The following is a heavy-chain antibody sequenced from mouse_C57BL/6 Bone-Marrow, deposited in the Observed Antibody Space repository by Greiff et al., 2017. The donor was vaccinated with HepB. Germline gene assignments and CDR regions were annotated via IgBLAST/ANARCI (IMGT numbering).Heavy chain of an antibody. CDR1: GYAFSSSW. D-gene: IGHD2-4*01. CDR3: ARYYDYDEGPLGY. Sequence: VQLQQSGPELVKPGASVKISCKASGYAFSSSWMNWVKQRPGKGLEWIGRIYPGDGDTNYNGKFKGKATLTADKSSSTAYMQLSSLTSEDSAVYFCARYYDYDEGPLGYWGQGTSVTVSS. CDR2: IYPGDGDT. V-gene: IGHV1-82*01. J-gene: IGHJ4*01.